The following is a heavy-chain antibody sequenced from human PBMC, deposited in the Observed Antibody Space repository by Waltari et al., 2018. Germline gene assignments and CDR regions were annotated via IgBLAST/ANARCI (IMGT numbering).Heavy chain of an antibody. V-gene: IGHV4-34*01. Sequence: QVQLQQWGAGLLKPSETLSLTCAVYGGSFSGYYWSWIRQPPGKGLAWIGEINHSGSTNYNPSLKSRVTISVDTSKNQFSLKLSSVTAADTAVYYCARGRARYDFWSGYYLLDCFDYWGQGTLVTVSS. CDR2: INHSGST. J-gene: IGHJ4*02. D-gene: IGHD3-3*01. CDR3: ARGRARYDFWSGYYLLDCFDY. CDR1: GGSFSGYY.